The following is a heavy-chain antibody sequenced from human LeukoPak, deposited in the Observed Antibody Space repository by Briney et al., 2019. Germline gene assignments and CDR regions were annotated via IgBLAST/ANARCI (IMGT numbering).Heavy chain of an antibody. D-gene: IGHD3-10*01. Sequence: SVKVSCKASVGTFSSYAISWVRQAAGQGLKWMGGIIPIFGTANCAQKFQGRVTITADKSTSTAYMELSSLRSEDTPVYYCARGLTMVRGVIMSYWGQGTLVTVSS. J-gene: IGHJ4*02. CDR1: VGTFSSYA. CDR2: IIPIFGTA. V-gene: IGHV1-69*06. CDR3: ARGLTMVRGVIMSY.